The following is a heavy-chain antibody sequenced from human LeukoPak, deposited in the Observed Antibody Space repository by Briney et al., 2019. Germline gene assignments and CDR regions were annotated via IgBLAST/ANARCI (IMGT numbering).Heavy chain of an antibody. CDR2: IYPRDSDT. V-gene: IGHV5-51*01. J-gene: IGHJ3*02. CDR3: ARHVTTASAARGFDM. CDR1: GYSFTSYW. D-gene: IGHD1-14*01. Sequence: GESLKISCKGSGYSFTSYWVAWVRQIPGKGLEWMGIIYPRDSDTRYSPSFQGQVTISADKYINTAYLQWSGLKASDTAVYYCARHVTTASAARGFDMWGQGTMVTVSS.